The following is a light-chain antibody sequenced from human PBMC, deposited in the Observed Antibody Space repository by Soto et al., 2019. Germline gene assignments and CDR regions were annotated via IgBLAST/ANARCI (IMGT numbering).Light chain of an antibody. V-gene: IGKV1-5*01. CDR2: DAS. Sequence: DIQMTQSPSTLSASVGDRVTFTCRASQSVSGWLAWYQQKPGKPPTVLIYDASTLKSGVPSRFSGSGFGTEFTLTISRLQPDDFATYYCQQYSDYYTFGQGTKLEI. CDR3: QQYSDYYT. CDR1: QSVSGW. J-gene: IGKJ2*01.